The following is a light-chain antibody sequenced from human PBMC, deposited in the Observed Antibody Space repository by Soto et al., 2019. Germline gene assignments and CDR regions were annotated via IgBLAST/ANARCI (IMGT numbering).Light chain of an antibody. V-gene: IGKV3-15*01. J-gene: IGKJ2*01. CDR2: GAS. CDR1: QSVSSN. Sequence: EIVMTQSPATLSVSPGERATVSCRASQSVSSNLAWYQQKPGQAPRLLIYGASTRATGIPARFSGSGSGTEFTLTLSSLQSEDSAVYYCLQYGNWPPYTFGQGTKLEIK. CDR3: LQYGNWPPYT.